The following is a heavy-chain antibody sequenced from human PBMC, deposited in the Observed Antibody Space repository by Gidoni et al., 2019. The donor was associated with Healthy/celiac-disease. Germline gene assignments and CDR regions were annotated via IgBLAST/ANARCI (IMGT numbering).Heavy chain of an antibody. V-gene: IGHV4-34*01. D-gene: IGHD5-18*01. CDR3: ARGVGGYSYGGRTYFDY. CDR1: GGSFSGYY. Sequence: QVQLQQWGAGLLKPSETLSLTCAVYGGSFSGYYWSWIRQPPGKGLEWIGEINHSGSTNYNPSLESRVTISVDTSKNQFSLKLSSVTAADTAVYYCARGVGGYSYGGRTYFDYWGQGTLVTVSS. J-gene: IGHJ4*02. CDR2: INHSGST.